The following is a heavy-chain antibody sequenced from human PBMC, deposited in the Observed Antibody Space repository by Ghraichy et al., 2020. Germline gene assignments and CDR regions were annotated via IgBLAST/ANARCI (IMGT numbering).Heavy chain of an antibody. CDR3: AKERWAWDVSSSHYYYYGMDV. V-gene: IGHV3-23*01. CDR1: GFTFSSYA. D-gene: IGHD6-6*01. CDR2: ISGSGGST. J-gene: IGHJ6*02. Sequence: GGSLRLSCAASGFTFSSYAMSWVRQAPGKGLEWVSAISGSGGSTYYADSVKGRFTISRDNSKNTLYLQMNSLRAEDTAVYYCAKERWAWDVSSSHYYYYGMDVWGQGTTVTVSS.